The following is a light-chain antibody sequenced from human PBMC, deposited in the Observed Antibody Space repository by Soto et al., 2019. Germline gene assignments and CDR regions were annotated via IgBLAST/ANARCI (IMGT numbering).Light chain of an antibody. CDR3: QVWDTTNPVI. J-gene: IGLJ2*01. CDR2: DDG. V-gene: IGLV3-21*02. CDR1: NIEIKS. Sequence: SYDLTQPPSVSVAPGQTARITCGGNNIEIKSVHWYQQKPGQAPVLVAYDDGDRTTGIPERFSGSKSGNTATLTTSRVEAGDEADYYCQVWDTTNPVIFGGGTK.